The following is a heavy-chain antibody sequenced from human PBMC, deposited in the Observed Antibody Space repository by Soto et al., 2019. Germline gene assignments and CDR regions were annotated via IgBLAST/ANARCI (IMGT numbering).Heavy chain of an antibody. V-gene: IGHV3-11*01. D-gene: IGHD6-19*01. CDR3: ARDHRRAVAGRGPLGY. J-gene: IGHJ4*02. Sequence: QVQLVESGGGLVKPGGSLRLSCAASGFTFSDDYMSWIRQAPGKGLEWVSYISSGSTIYYADSVKGRFTISRDNAKNSLYLQMNSLRAEATAVYYCARDHRRAVAGRGPLGYWGQGTLVTVSS. CDR2: ISSGSTI. CDR1: GFTFSDDY.